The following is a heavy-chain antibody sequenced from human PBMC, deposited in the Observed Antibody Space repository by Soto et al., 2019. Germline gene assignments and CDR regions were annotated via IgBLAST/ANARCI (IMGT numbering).Heavy chain of an antibody. CDR3: AAPYIAAAGSLDY. D-gene: IGHD6-13*01. V-gene: IGHV3-33*01. CDR2: IWYDGSNK. CDR1: GFTFSSYG. J-gene: IGHJ4*02. Sequence: GGSLRLSCAASGFTFSSYGMHWVRQAPGKGLEWVAVIWYDGSNKYYADSVKGRFTISRANSKNTLYLQMNSLRAEDTAVYYCAAPYIAAAGSLDYWGQGTLVTVSS.